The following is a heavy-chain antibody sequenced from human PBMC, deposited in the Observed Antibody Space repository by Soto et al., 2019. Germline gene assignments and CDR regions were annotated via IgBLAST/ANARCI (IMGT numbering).Heavy chain of an antibody. CDR3: ARGTDTAMAY. D-gene: IGHD5-18*01. Sequence: QVQLQQWGAGLLKPSETLSLTCAVYGGSFSGYYWSWIRQPPGKGLEWIGEINHSGSTNYNPSLKSRVTISVDTSKNQFSLKLSSVTAADTAVYYCARGTDTAMAYWGQGTLVTVSS. V-gene: IGHV4-34*01. CDR1: GGSFSGYY. J-gene: IGHJ4*02. CDR2: INHSGST.